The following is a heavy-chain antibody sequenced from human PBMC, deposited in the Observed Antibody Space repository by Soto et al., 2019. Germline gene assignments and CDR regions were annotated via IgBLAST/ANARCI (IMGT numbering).Heavy chain of an antibody. V-gene: IGHV4-34*01. CDR2: INHSGST. Sequence: SETLSLTCAVYGASFSGHSWSWIRQRPGKLLEWIGEINHSGSTNYNPSLKSRVTISVDTSKNQFSLKLISVTAADTAVYYCASAEKDCSGGSCYSGGFDYWRQGNLVTVSS. J-gene: IGHJ4*02. CDR1: GASFSGHS. D-gene: IGHD2-15*01. CDR3: ASAEKDCSGGSCYSGGFDY.